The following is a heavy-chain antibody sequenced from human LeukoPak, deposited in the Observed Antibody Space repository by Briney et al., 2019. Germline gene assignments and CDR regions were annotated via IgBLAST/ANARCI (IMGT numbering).Heavy chain of an antibody. CDR3: AKSNREDIVVVPAALRDYYFDY. J-gene: IGHJ4*02. V-gene: IGHV3-30*18. D-gene: IGHD2-2*01. CDR1: GFPFSSYG. CDR2: ISFDGSNK. Sequence: QPGRSLLLSCAASGFPFSSYGMHWVRPAPGKGLEWVTVISFDGSNKYYADSVKGRFTISRDNSKNTLYLQMNSLRAEDTAVYYCAKSNREDIVVVPAALRDYYFDYWGQGTLVTVSS.